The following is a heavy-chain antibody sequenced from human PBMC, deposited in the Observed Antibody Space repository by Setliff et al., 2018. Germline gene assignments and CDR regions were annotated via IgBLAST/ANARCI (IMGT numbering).Heavy chain of an antibody. V-gene: IGHV4-59*11. CDR3: ASERESASRQTYFDS. Sequence: SETLSLTCTVSGGSISSHYWSWIRQPPGKGLEWIGSIYYSGSTNYNPSLKSQVTISVDTSKNQFSPKLSSVTAADTAVYYCASERESASRQTYFDSWGQGTLVTVSS. J-gene: IGHJ4*02. CDR2: IYYSGST. D-gene: IGHD2-15*01. CDR1: GGSISSHY.